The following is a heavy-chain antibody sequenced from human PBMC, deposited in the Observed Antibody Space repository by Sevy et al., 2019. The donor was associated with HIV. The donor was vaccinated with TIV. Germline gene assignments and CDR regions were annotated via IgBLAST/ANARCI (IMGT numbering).Heavy chain of an antibody. D-gene: IGHD5-12*01. V-gene: IGHV3-23*01. Sequence: GGSLRLSCAASGFTFSSYAMSWVRQAPGKGLEWVSAISGSGISTYYADSVKCRFTISRDNSKNTLYLQMNNLRAEETAVFYCAKGIGYSGYETDYWGQGTLVTVSS. CDR2: ISGSGIST. CDR3: AKGIGYSGYETDY. CDR1: GFTFSSYA. J-gene: IGHJ4*02.